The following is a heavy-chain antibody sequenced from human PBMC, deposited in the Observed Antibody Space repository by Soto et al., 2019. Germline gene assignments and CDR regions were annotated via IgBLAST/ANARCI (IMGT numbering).Heavy chain of an antibody. CDR3: ARGRLGELSPYDY. D-gene: IGHD3-16*02. J-gene: IGHJ4*02. CDR1: GGSVSSGSYY. CDR2: IYYSGST. V-gene: IGHV4-61*01. Sequence: NPSETLSLTCTVSGGSVSSGSYYWSWIRQPPGKGLEWIGYIYYSGSTNYNPSLKSRVTISVDTSKNQFSLKLSSVTAADTAVYYCARGRLGELSPYDYWGQGTLVTVSS.